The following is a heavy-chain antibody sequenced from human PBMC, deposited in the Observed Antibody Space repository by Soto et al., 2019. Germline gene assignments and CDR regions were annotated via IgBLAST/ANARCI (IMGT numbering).Heavy chain of an antibody. V-gene: IGHV3-30-3*01. J-gene: IGHJ5*02. CDR1: GFTFSTHA. CDR3: ARDQTGITTAGGGRIDR. Sequence: GGSLRLSCAASGFTFSTHAMHCVRQAPGKGLECVAIVSFDGSNKYYADSVKGRFTISRDNSKNTLYLQMSGLTPEDTAFYYCARDQTGITTAGGGRIDRWGQGTLVTVSS. CDR2: VSFDGSNK. D-gene: IGHD6-13*01.